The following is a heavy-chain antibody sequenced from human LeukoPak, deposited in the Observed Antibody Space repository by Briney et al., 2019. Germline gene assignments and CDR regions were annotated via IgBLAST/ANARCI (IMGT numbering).Heavy chain of an antibody. CDR2: IYSGGST. CDR3: AREDTMKPRFDP. D-gene: IGHD3-22*01. Sequence: GGSLRLSCAASGFTVSSNYMSWVRQAPGKGLEWVSVIYSGGSTYYADSVKGRFTISRDNSKNTLYLQMNSLRAEDTAVYYCAREDTMKPRFDPWGQGTLVTVSS. V-gene: IGHV3-66*01. J-gene: IGHJ5*02. CDR1: GFTVSSNY.